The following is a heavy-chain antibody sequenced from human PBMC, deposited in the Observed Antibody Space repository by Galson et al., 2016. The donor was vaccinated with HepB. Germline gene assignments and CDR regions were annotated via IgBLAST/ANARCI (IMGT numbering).Heavy chain of an antibody. CDR3: ARRGIAVAGFDY. CDR1: GYTFTSYA. V-gene: IGHV1-3*01. CDR2: INAGNGNT. J-gene: IGHJ4*02. D-gene: IGHD6-19*01. Sequence: SVTVSCKASGYTFTSYAMHWVRQAPGQRLEWMGWINAGNGNTKYSQKFQGRVTITRDTSASTAYMELSSLISEDTAVYYCARRGIAVAGFDYWGQGTLVTVSS.